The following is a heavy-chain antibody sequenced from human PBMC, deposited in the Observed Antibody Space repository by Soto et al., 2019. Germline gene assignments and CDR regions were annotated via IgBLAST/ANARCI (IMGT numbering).Heavy chain of an antibody. D-gene: IGHD4-17*01. CDR1: GFTFSSYA. CDR3: ARDWGTVTSYDMDV. V-gene: IGHV3-30-3*01. CDR2: ISYDGINK. J-gene: IGHJ6*02. Sequence: QVQLVESGGGVVQPGRSLRLSCAASGFTFSSYAREWVRQAPGKGLEWVAVISYDGINKYYADSVKGRFSISRDNSKNTLYLQMSSLRAEDTAVYYCARDWGTVTSYDMDVWCQGTTVTVSS.